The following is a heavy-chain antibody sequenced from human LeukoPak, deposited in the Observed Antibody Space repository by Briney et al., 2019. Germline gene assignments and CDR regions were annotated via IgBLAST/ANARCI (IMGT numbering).Heavy chain of an antibody. J-gene: IGHJ4*02. V-gene: IGHV4-34*01. Sequence: SETLSLTCAVYGGSFSGYYWSWIRQPPGKGLEWIGEINHSGSTNYNPSLKSRVTISVDTSKNQFSLKLSSVTAADTAVYYCARGFRGYSGYDVLDYWGQGTLVTVSS. D-gene: IGHD5-12*01. CDR3: ARGFRGYSGYDVLDY. CDR1: GGSFSGYY. CDR2: INHSGST.